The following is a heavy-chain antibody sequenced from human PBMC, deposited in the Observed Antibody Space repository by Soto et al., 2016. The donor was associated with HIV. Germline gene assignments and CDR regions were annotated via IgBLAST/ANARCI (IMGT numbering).Heavy chain of an antibody. D-gene: IGHD6-13*01. Sequence: EVQLVESGGGLVQPGGSLRLSCSASGFTFSFSSYTMNWVRQAPGKGLEWVSYISSSSSTIYYADSVKGRSTISRDNSRNTVHLQMNGLRLEDTAMYYCVKDSLPGIAAVGLHDHWGQGTLVTVSS. CDR2: ISSSSSTI. J-gene: IGHJ5*02. V-gene: IGHV3-48*01. CDR3: VKDSLPGIAAVGLHDH. CDR1: GFTFSFSSYT.